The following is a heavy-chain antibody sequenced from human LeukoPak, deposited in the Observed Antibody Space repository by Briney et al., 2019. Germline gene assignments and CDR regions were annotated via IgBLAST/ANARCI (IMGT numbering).Heavy chain of an antibody. V-gene: IGHV1-69*05. CDR3: ARERLPRGGDYWYFDI. J-gene: IGHJ2*01. D-gene: IGHD3-10*01. CDR1: GGTFNTNG. Sequence: SVKVSCKASGGTFNTNGITWVRQAPGAGLEWLGGIIPALRTANFAPKFQGRVTMTTDESTTTVYMELTSLRSEGTAMYFCARERLPRGGDYWYFDIWGRGTLVTVSS. CDR2: IIPALRTA.